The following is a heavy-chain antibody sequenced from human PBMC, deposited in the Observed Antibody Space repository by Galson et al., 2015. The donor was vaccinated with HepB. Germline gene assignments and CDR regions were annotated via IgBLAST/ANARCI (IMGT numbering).Heavy chain of an antibody. V-gene: IGHV7-4-1*02. CDR2: INTNTGNP. CDR1: GYTFTSYA. CDR3: LLRAHEQQLVPDVTSDY. D-gene: IGHD6-13*01. Sequence: SVKVSCKASGYTFTSYAMNWVRQAPGQGLEWKGWINTNTGNPTYAQGFTGRFVFSLDTSVSTAYLQISSLKAEDTAVYYCLLRAHEQQLVPDVTSDYWGQGTLVTVSS. J-gene: IGHJ4*02.